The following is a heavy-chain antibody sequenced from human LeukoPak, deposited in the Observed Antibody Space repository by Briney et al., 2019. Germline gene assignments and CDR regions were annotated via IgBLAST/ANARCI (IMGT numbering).Heavy chain of an antibody. J-gene: IGHJ4*02. D-gene: IGHD6-19*01. V-gene: IGHV4-4*07. CDR1: GGSIISYY. CDR3: ARAQLSGYSSGWFDY. CDR2: IYTSGST. Sequence: SETLSLTCSVSGGSIISYYWSWIRQPAGKGLEWIGRIYTSGSTNYNPSLKSRVTMSVDTSKNQFSLKLSSVTAADTAVYYCARAQLSGYSSGWFDYWGQGTLVTVSS.